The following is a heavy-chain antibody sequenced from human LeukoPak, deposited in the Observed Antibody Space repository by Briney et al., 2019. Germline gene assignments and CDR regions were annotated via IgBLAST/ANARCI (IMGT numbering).Heavy chain of an antibody. CDR2: ISSNGIYT. CDR3: ARGPTVITFNAFDV. Sequence: GGSLGLSCAASGFTFSDYGMYWVRQAPGKGLEDVSGISSNGIYTYYANSVRGRFTISRDNSKNTPYLQMSSLRAEDMAVYCCARGPTVITFNAFDVWGQGTMVTVSS. D-gene: IGHD4-17*01. CDR1: GFTFSDYG. V-gene: IGHV3-64*01. J-gene: IGHJ3*01.